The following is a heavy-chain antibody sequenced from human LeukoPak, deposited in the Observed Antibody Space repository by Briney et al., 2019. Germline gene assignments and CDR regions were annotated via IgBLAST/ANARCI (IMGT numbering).Heavy chain of an antibody. D-gene: IGHD5-24*01. CDR1: GYTFTSYY. CDR3: ARGGHKRYYCYYNGMDV. J-gene: IGHJ6*02. V-gene: IGHV1-46*01. Sequence: ASVKVSCKASGYTFTSYYMHWVRQAPGQGLEWMGIINPSGGSTSYAQKFQGRVTMTRDTSTSTVYMELSSLRSEDTAVYYCARGGHKRYYCYYNGMDVWGQGTTVTVSS. CDR2: INPSGGST.